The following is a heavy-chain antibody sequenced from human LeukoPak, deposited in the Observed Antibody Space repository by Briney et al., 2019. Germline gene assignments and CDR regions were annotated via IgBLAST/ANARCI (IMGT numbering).Heavy chain of an antibody. J-gene: IGHJ6*03. CDR1: GGSFSGYY. CDR2: INHSGST. Sequence: SETLSLTCAVYGGSFSGYYWSWIRQPPGKGLEWIGEINHSGSTNNNPSLKSRVTISVDTSKNQFSLKLSSVTAADTAVYYCARGGLRSRNYYYYMDVWGKGTTVTVSS. D-gene: IGHD3-3*01. CDR3: ARGGLRSRNYYYYMDV. V-gene: IGHV4-34*01.